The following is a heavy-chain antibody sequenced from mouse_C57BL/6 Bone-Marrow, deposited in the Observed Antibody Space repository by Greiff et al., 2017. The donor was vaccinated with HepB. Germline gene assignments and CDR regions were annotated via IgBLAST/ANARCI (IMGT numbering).Heavy chain of an antibody. D-gene: IGHD2-4*01. V-gene: IGHV1-52*01. J-gene: IGHJ4*01. Sequence: QVQLQQPGAELVRPGSSVKLSCKASGYTFTSYWMHWVKQRPIQGLEWIGNIDPSDSETHYNQKFKDKATLTVDKSSSTAYMQLSSLTSEDSAVYYCTTDDYDDDYYAMDYRGQGTSVTGSS. CDR3: TTDDYDDDYYAMDY. CDR2: IDPSDSET. CDR1: GYTFTSYW.